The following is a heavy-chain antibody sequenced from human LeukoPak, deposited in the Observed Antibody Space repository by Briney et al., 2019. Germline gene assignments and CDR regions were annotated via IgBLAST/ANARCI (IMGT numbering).Heavy chain of an antibody. Sequence: ASVTVSCKASVYSFTHYFIHGVRQAPGQGREGMGCIDPNSSTTRYAQTFQGRVSMPRDTSTSTAYMQLSRLRSDDTAVYFCARSGSTGYSLDYWGQGTLVTVSS. CDR3: ARSGSTGYSLDY. CDR2: IDPNSSTT. CDR1: VYSFTHYF. J-gene: IGHJ4*02. D-gene: IGHD3-22*01. V-gene: IGHV1-2*02.